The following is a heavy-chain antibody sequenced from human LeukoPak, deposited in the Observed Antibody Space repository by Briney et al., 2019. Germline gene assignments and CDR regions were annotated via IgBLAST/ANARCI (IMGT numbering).Heavy chain of an antibody. J-gene: IGHJ4*02. CDR3: ARDGWRFGELSDY. D-gene: IGHD3-10*01. V-gene: IGHV3-7*04. CDR2: IKQDASEK. Sequence: GGSLRLSCAASGFTFSNYWMSWVRQAPGKGLEWVANIKQDASEKYYVNSVKGRFTIFRDNAKNSLNLQMNSLRPEDTAVYYCARDGWRFGELSDYWGQGTLVTVSS. CDR1: GFTFSNYW.